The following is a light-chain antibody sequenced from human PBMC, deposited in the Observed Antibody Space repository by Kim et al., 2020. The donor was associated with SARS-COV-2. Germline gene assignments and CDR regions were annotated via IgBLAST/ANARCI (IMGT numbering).Light chain of an antibody. Sequence: PGVTFILTCGSSTGPVTSRHYPSWFQQKPGQAPSTLIYDTSNKHSWPPARFSGSLLGGKAALTLSGAQPEDEADYYCLLTYSGARVFGGGTKVTVL. CDR1: TGPVTSRHY. J-gene: IGLJ3*02. CDR2: DTS. CDR3: LLTYSGARV. V-gene: IGLV7-46*01.